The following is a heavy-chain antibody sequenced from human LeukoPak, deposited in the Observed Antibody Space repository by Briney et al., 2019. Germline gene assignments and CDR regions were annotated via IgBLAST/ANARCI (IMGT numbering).Heavy chain of an antibody. D-gene: IGHD1-26*01. V-gene: IGHV1-69*04. CDR3: ARGEAEVGANDY. Sequence: SVKVSCKASGGTFSSHAISWVRQAPGQGLEWMGRIIPILGIANYAQKFQGRVTITADKSTSTAYMELSSLRSEDTAVYYCARGEAEVGANDYWGQGTLVTVSS. J-gene: IGHJ4*02. CDR1: GGTFSSHA. CDR2: IIPILGIA.